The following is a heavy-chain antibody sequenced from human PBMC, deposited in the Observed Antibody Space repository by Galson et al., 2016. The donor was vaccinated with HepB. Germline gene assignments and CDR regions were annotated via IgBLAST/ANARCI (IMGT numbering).Heavy chain of an antibody. CDR1: GYTFSRYG. V-gene: IGHV1-18*01. J-gene: IGHJ3*02. CDR2: ISAYNGDT. Sequence: SVKVSCKASGYTFSRYGITWVRQAPGQGLEWMGWISAYNGDTKYAQKLQGRVTVTTDTSTSTAYIELRSLRPDDTAEYYCARDGLDAFDIWGQGTLVTVSS. CDR3: ARDGLDAFDI.